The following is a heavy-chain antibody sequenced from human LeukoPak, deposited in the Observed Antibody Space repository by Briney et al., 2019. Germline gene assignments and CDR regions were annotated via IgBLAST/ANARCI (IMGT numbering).Heavy chain of an antibody. Sequence: ASVTVSCTASGYTFTNYGIAWVRQAPGQGLEWVGWISAYNGDTNYAQKLQGRVTMTTDTSTSTAYMELRSLRSDDTAVYYCARGNPPVDTAMNYNWFDPWGQGTLVTVSS. J-gene: IGHJ5*02. D-gene: IGHD5-18*01. CDR1: GYTFTNYG. V-gene: IGHV1-18*01. CDR2: ISAYNGDT. CDR3: ARGNPPVDTAMNYNWFDP.